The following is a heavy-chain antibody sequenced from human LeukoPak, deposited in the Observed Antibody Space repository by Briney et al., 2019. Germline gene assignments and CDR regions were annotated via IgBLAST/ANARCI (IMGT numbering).Heavy chain of an antibody. CDR1: GYTFTGYY. D-gene: IGHD3-10*01. J-gene: IGHJ4*02. Sequence: ASVKVSCKASGYTFTGYYMHWVRQAPGQGLEWMGWISAYNGNTNYAQKLQGRVTMTTDTSTSTAYMELRSLRSDDTAVYYCARGPDTTMVRGVSDYWGQGTLVTVSS. CDR2: ISAYNGNT. V-gene: IGHV1-18*04. CDR3: ARGPDTTMVRGVSDY.